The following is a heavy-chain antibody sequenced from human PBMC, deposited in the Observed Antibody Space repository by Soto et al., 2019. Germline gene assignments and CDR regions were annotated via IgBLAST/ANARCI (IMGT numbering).Heavy chain of an antibody. CDR1: GFSLSGTGMR. CDR3: ARAFYGMDV. J-gene: IGHJ6*02. CDR2: IDWEDTK. Sequence: SGPTLVNPTQTLTLTCTVSGFSLSGTGMRVTWIRQPPGKALEWLARIDWEDTKLYSTSLKTRLSISKDTSKNQVVLTMTNMDPADTATYYCARAFYGMDVWGPGTTVTISS. V-gene: IGHV2-70*04.